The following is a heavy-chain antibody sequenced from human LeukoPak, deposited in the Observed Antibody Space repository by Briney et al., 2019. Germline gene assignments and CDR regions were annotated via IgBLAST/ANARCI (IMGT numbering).Heavy chain of an antibody. Sequence: SETLSLTCTVSGGSISSYYWSWIRQPPGKGLEWIGYIYYSGSINYNPSLKSRVTISVDTSKNQFSLKLSYVTAADTAVYYCAREVLTTVTQFDYWGQGTLVTVSS. CDR3: AREVLTTVTQFDY. CDR1: GGSISSYY. J-gene: IGHJ4*02. CDR2: IYYSGSI. V-gene: IGHV4-59*01. D-gene: IGHD4-17*01.